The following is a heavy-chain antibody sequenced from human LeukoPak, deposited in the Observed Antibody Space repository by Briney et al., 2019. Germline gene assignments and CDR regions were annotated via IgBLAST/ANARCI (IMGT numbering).Heavy chain of an antibody. V-gene: IGHV4-4*09. CDR1: GGSISSYY. CDR3: ARGDGIRVPFDY. J-gene: IGHJ4*02. D-gene: IGHD2-2*01. Sequence: SETLSLPCTVSGGSISSYYWSWIRQPPGKGLEWIGYIYTSGSTNYNPSLKSRVTISVDTSKNQFSLKLSSVTAADTAVYYCARGDGIRVPFDYWGQGTLVTVSS. CDR2: IYTSGST.